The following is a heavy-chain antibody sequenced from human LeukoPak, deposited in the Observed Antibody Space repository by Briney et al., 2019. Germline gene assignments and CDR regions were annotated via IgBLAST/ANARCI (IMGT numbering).Heavy chain of an antibody. CDR3: ARERLELESNWFDP. D-gene: IGHD1-7*01. CDR2: IYYSGST. J-gene: IGHJ5*02. Sequence: SETLSLTCTVSGGSISSGGYYWSWIRQHPGKGLEWIGYIYYSGSTYYNPSLKSRVTISVDTSKNQFSLKLSSVTAADTAVYYCARERLELESNWFDPWGQGTLVTVSP. CDR1: GGSISSGGYY. V-gene: IGHV4-31*03.